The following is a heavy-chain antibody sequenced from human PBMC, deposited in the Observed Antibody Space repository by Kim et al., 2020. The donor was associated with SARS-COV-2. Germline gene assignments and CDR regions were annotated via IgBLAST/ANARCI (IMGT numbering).Heavy chain of an antibody. J-gene: IGHJ5*02. D-gene: IGHD2-15*01. CDR3: ARDHFDGVVVAATPNWFDP. V-gene: IGHV4-39*07. CDR2: IYYSGST. CDR1: GGSISSSSYY. Sequence: SETLSLTCTVSGGSISSSSYYWGWIRQPPGKGLEWIGSIYYSGSTYYNPSLKSRVTISVDTSKNQFSLKLSSVTAADTAVYYCARDHFDGVVVAATPNWFDPWGQGTLVTVSS.